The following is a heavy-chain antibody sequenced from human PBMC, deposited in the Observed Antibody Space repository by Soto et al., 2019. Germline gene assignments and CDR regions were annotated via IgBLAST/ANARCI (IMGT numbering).Heavy chain of an antibody. CDR3: ARDKYDFWSPSLV. J-gene: IGHJ6*02. V-gene: IGHV4-39*02. Sequence: SETLSLTCTVSSGSISSSDCFWGWIRQPPGKGLEWIGNIYYSGSTYYNPSLKSRVAMSVDTSNNQFSLKLSSVTAADTAVYYCARDKYDFWSPSLVWGQGTTVTVSS. CDR1: SGSISSSDCF. CDR2: IYYSGST. D-gene: IGHD3-3*01.